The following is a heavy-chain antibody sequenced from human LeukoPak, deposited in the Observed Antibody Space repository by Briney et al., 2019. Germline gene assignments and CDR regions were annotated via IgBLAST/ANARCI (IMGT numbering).Heavy chain of an antibody. D-gene: IGHD3-9*01. Sequence: ASVKVSCKASGYTFTDYYMDWVRQAPGQGLEWMGWINPNNGNTNYAQKLQGRVTMTTDTSTSTAYMELRSLRSDDTVVYYCARVVRYFDWLFPRGHFDYWGQGTLVTVSS. CDR3: ARVVRYFDWLFPRGHFDY. J-gene: IGHJ4*02. CDR2: INPNNGNT. V-gene: IGHV1-18*04. CDR1: GYTFTDYY.